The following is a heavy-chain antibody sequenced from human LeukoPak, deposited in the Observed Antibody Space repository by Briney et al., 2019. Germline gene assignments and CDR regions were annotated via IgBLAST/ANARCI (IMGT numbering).Heavy chain of an antibody. CDR2: IRSKAYGGTT. J-gene: IGHJ4*02. CDR3: TRLLPNYYGTGSYYNQYYFDY. CDR1: GFTFGDYA. D-gene: IGHD3-10*01. V-gene: IGHV3-49*04. Sequence: GGSLRLSCTASGFTFGDYAMSWVRQAPGKGLEGVGFIRSKAYGGTTEYAASVKGRFTISRDDSKSIAYLQMNSLKTEDTAVYYCTRLLPNYYGTGSYYNQYYFDYWGQGTLVTVSS.